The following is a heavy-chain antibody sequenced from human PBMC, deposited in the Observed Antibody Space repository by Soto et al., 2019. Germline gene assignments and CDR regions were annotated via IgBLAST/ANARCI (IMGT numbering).Heavy chain of an antibody. Sequence: SVKVSCKASGGTFSSYAISWVRQAPGQGLEWMGGIIPIFGTANYAQKFQGRVTITADESTSTAYMELSSLRAEDTAVYYCARDHIVVVPAATYYYYGMDVWGQGTTVTVSS. J-gene: IGHJ6*02. CDR1: GGTFSSYA. V-gene: IGHV1-69*13. D-gene: IGHD2-2*01. CDR3: ARDHIVVVPAATYYYYGMDV. CDR2: IIPIFGTA.